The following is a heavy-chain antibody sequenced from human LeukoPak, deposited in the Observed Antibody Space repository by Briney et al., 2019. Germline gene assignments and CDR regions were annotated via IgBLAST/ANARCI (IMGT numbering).Heavy chain of an antibody. J-gene: IGHJ4*02. Sequence: SETLSLTCTVSGGSISSSSYYWSWIRQPPGKGLEWIGYIYYSGSTNYNPSLKSRVTISVDTSKNQFSLKLSSVTAADTAVYYCARGYSSSSYYFDYWGQGTLVTVSS. V-gene: IGHV4-61*01. CDR2: IYYSGST. CDR1: GGSISSSSYY. D-gene: IGHD6-6*01. CDR3: ARGYSSSSYYFDY.